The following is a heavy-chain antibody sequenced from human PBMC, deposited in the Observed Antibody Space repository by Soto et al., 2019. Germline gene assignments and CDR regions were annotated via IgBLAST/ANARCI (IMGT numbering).Heavy chain of an antibody. D-gene: IGHD4-4*01. V-gene: IGHV3-33*01. CDR1: GFTFSSYG. Sequence: GGSLRLSCAASGFTFSSYGMHWVRQAPGKGLEWVAVIWYDGSNKYYADSVKGRFTISRDNSKNTLYLQMNSLRAEDTAVYYCARGSTVTKYYFDYWGQGTLVTVSS. J-gene: IGHJ4*02. CDR2: IWYDGSNK. CDR3: ARGSTVTKYYFDY.